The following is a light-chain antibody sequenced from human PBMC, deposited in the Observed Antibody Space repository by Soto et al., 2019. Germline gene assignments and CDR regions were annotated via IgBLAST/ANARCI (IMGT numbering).Light chain of an antibody. CDR2: AAS. Sequence: DIQMAQSPPAVSASVGDRDTITCRASQGINSWLAWYQQQPGKAPQLLIYAASSLQSGVPSRFSGSRSGTDFTLTISSLQPEDFATYYCQQGNSFPLTFGGGTKVDIK. CDR3: QQGNSFPLT. J-gene: IGKJ4*01. V-gene: IGKV1-12*01. CDR1: QGINSW.